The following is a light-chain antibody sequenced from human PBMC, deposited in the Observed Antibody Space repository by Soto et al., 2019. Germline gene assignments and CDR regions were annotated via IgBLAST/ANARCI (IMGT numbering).Light chain of an antibody. V-gene: IGLV2-14*01. J-gene: IGLJ2*01. CDR1: SSDIGGYNY. CDR3: SSYSSSNTLVL. Sequence: QSALTQPASVSGSPGQSITISCTGTSSDIGGYNYVSWYQQHPGKAPKLMIYDVINRPSGVSNRFSGSKSGNTASLTISGLQAEDEADYYCSSYSSSNTLVLFGGGTKLTVL. CDR2: DVI.